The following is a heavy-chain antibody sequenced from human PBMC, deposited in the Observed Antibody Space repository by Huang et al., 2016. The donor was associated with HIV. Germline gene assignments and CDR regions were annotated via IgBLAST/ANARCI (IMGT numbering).Heavy chain of an antibody. Sequence: QVQLQESGPGLVKPSETLSLTCSVSGGSLENFYWIWLRQSDGKGLEWIATIHKGGGTSYTPSLGGRLSVTVDPSKRQFSLNVRSVTAADTAVYYCARHQFDNTNYFYSGLDVWGRGTTVTVSS. V-gene: IGHV4-4*07. J-gene: IGHJ6*02. CDR2: IHKGGGT. CDR1: GGSLENFY. D-gene: IGHD3-3*01. CDR3: ARHQFDNTNYFYSGLDV.